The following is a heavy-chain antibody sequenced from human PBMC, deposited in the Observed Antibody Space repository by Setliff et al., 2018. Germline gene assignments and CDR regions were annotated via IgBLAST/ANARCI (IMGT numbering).Heavy chain of an antibody. Sequence: ASVKVSCKTSGYSFTRYYMHWVRQAPGQGLEWMGIINTGGGSSTSTQRFQGRVTMTRDTSTDTAYMELNSLTSNDTAVYYCARAGLAAAGRKGVFDHWGQGTLVTVSS. CDR2: INTGGGSS. D-gene: IGHD6-13*01. CDR1: GYSFTRYY. V-gene: IGHV1-46*01. CDR3: ARAGLAAAGRKGVFDH. J-gene: IGHJ4*02.